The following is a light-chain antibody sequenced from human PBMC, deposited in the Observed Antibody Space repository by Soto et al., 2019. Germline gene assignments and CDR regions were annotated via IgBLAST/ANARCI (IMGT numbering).Light chain of an antibody. CDR1: SSDVGSYNL. Sequence: QSALTQPASVSGSPGQSITISCTGTSSDVGSYNLVSWYQQHPGKAPKLMIYEGSKRPSGVSNRFSGSKSGNTASLTISGLQAEDEADYYCCSYAGSSTSYVFGTGTKLTGL. V-gene: IGLV2-23*01. J-gene: IGLJ1*01. CDR3: CSYAGSSTSYV. CDR2: EGS.